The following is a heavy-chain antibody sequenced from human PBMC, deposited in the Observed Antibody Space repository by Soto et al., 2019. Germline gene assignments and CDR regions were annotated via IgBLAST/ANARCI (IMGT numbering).Heavy chain of an antibody. D-gene: IGHD6-19*01. CDR1: GGSISSYY. CDR3: AREPHRSGWSRIFDP. CDR2: IYYSGST. Sequence: SETLSLTCTVSGGSISSYYWSWIRQPPGKGLEWIGYIYYSGSTNYNPSLKSRVTISVDTSKNQFSLKLSSVTAADTAVYYFAREPHRSGWSRIFDPWGKGTLVTVSS. J-gene: IGHJ5*02. V-gene: IGHV4-59*01.